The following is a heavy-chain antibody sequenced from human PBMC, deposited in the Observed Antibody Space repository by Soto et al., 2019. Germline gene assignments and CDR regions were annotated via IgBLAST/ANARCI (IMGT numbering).Heavy chain of an antibody. J-gene: IGHJ6*03. D-gene: IGHD3-10*02. CDR3: ARGVRVSAYLDYYMDV. CDR2: INPDNGDT. Sequence: QVPLVQSGAEVKKPGASLKVSCKASGYTFSNFGVSWVRQAPGQGLEWIGWINPDNGDTNYGQKSQGRATMTTDTFTNTAYMEVRGLRSDDTAVYYCARGVRVSAYLDYYMDVWGEGTTVTVSS. CDR1: GYTFSNFG. V-gene: IGHV1-18*01.